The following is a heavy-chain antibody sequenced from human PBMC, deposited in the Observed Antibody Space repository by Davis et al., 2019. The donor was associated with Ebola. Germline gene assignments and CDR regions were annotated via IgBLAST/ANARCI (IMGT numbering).Heavy chain of an antibody. J-gene: IGHJ3*01. V-gene: IGHV4-39*01. CDR3: ARQGASDAFNV. CDR1: GGSFSGYY. CDR2: SYYAGST. Sequence: SETLSLTCAVYGGSFSGYYWAWIRQPPGKGLEWIGSSYYAGSTYYNPSLESRVKVSLDMSKNQFSLRLSSVTAADTALYFCARQGASDAFNVWGPGTLVTVSS.